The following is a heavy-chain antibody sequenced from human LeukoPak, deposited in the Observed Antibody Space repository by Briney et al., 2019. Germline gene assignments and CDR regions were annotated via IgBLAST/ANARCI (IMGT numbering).Heavy chain of an antibody. CDR3: ARDRIAAAGIFDY. J-gene: IGHJ4*02. D-gene: IGHD6-13*01. V-gene: IGHV3-11*01. CDR2: ISSSGSTI. Sequence: PGGSRRLSCAASGFTFSDYYMSWIRQAPGKGLEWVSYISSSGSTIYYADSVKGRFTISRDNVKNSLYLQMNSLRAEDTAVYYCARDRIAAAGIFDYWGQGTLVTVSS. CDR1: GFTFSDYY.